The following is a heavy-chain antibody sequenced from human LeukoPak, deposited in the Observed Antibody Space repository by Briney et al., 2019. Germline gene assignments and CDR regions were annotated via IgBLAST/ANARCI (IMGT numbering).Heavy chain of an antibody. D-gene: IGHD6-19*01. V-gene: IGHV4-59*08. CDR1: GGSISSYY. CDR3: AGTGYSSGWHFDY. Sequence: SETLSLTCTVSGGSISSYYWSWIRQPPGKGLEWIGYIYYSGSTNYNPSLKSRVTISVDTSKNQFSLKLSSVTAADTAVYYCAGTGYSSGWHFDYWGQGTLVTVSS. J-gene: IGHJ4*02. CDR2: IYYSGST.